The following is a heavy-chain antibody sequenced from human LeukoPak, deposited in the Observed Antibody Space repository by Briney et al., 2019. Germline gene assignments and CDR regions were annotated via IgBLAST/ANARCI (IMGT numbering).Heavy chain of an antibody. Sequence: GASVKVSCKASGYTFTSYGISWVRQAPGQGLEWMGWISAYNGNTNYAQKLQGRVTMTTDTSTSTAYMELRSLRSDDTAVYYCARDTGLRFLEWPDYFDYWGQGTLVTVSS. D-gene: IGHD3-3*01. J-gene: IGHJ4*02. V-gene: IGHV1-18*01. CDR1: GYTFTSYG. CDR3: ARDTGLRFLEWPDYFDY. CDR2: ISAYNGNT.